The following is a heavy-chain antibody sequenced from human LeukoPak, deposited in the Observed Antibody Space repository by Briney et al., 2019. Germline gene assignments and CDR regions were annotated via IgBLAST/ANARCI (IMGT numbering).Heavy chain of an antibody. J-gene: IGHJ6*02. CDR1: GYTFTKYY. CDR2: MNPNSGNT. Sequence: ASVKVSCKASGYTFTKYYIHWVRQATGQGLEWMGWMNPNSGNTGYAQKFQGRVTMTRNTSISTAYMELSSLRSEDTAVYYCARVIPDSSSWYGYYYYGMDVWGQGTTVTVSS. D-gene: IGHD6-13*01. CDR3: ARVIPDSSSWYGYYYYGMDV. V-gene: IGHV1-8*01.